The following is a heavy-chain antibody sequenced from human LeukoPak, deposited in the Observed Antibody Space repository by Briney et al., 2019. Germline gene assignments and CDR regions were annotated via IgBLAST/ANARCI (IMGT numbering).Heavy chain of an antibody. CDR1: GGSISSYY. Sequence: PSETLSLTCTVSGGSISSYYWSWIRQPPGKGLEWIGYIYTSGSTNYNPSLKSRVTISVDTSENQFSLKLSSVTAADTAVYYCARQRQLDDYYYYYMDVWGKGTTVTVSS. CDR3: ARQRQLDDYYYYYMDV. J-gene: IGHJ6*03. D-gene: IGHD3-10*01. V-gene: IGHV4-4*09. CDR2: IYTSGST.